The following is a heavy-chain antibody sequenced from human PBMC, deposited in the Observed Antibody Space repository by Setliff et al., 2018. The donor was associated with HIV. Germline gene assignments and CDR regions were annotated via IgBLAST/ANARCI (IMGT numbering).Heavy chain of an antibody. V-gene: IGHV4-38-2*01. J-gene: IGHJ6*03. Sequence: PSETLSLTCVVSVYSISSGYFWGWIRQPPGEGLEWIGNMHHSGSTYYNPSLKSRVTISVDTSKSQFSLKLNSVTAADTAVYYCAKSVDTTMDDYYYVDIWGTGTTVTVSS. D-gene: IGHD5-18*01. CDR2: MHHSGST. CDR3: AKSVDTTMDDYYYVDI. CDR1: VYSISSGYF.